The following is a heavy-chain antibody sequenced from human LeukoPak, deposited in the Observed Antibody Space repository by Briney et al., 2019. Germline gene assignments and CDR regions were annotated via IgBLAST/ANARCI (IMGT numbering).Heavy chain of an antibody. CDR1: GFTFDDYA. CDR3: ARQYISGQWYFDY. Sequence: GGSLRLSCAASGFTFDDYAMHWVRQAPGKGLEWVSGISWNSGSIGYADSVKGRFTISRDNSKNTLYLQMNSLIPEDTAVYYCARQYISGQWYFDYWGQGTLVTVSS. V-gene: IGHV3-9*01. D-gene: IGHD5-18*01. CDR2: ISWNSGSI. J-gene: IGHJ4*02.